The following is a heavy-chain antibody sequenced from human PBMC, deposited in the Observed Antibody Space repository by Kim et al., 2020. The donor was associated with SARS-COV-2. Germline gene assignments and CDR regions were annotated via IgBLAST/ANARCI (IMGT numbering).Heavy chain of an antibody. CDR2: ITGSGGRT. CDR1: GFTFSSSA. D-gene: IGHD3-16*01. J-gene: IGHJ5*02. V-gene: IGHV3-23*01. CDR3: AKIITLGGQKWFDP. Sequence: GGSPRLSCAASGFTFSSSAMRWARQAPGKGLEWVSSITGSGGRTYYADSVKGRFTISRDNSKNTLYLQMNSLRVEDTARYYCAKIITLGGQKWFDPWGQGTLVTVSS.